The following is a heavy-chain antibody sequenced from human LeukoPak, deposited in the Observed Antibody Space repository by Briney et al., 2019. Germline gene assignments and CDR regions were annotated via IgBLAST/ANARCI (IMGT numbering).Heavy chain of an antibody. V-gene: IGHV4-34*01. CDR2: INHSGGT. Sequence: PSETLSLTCAVYGGSFSGYSWNWIRQPPVKGLEWIGEINHSGGTNYNPSLKSRVTISVDTSKKQLSLKLSSVTAADTAVYYCARGVDYYGVWGQGTLVTASS. CDR3: ARGVDYYGV. J-gene: IGHJ4*02. D-gene: IGHD3-10*01. CDR1: GGSFSGYS.